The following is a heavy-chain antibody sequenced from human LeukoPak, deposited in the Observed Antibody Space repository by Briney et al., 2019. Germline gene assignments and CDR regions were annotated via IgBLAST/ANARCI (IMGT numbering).Heavy chain of an antibody. V-gene: IGHV3-9*01. CDR1: GFTFDDYA. CDR3: AKVGKYQLLLYYFDY. D-gene: IGHD2-2*01. CDR2: ISWNSGSI. Sequence: PGGSLRLSGAASGFTFDDYAMHWVRQAPGKGLEWVSGISWNSGSIGYADSVKGRFTISRDNAKNSLYLQMNSLRAEDTALYYCAKVGKYQLLLYYFDYWGQGTLVTVSS. J-gene: IGHJ4*02.